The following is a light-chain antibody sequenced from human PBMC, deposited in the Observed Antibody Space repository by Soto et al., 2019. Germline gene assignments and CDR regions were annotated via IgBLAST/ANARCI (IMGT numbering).Light chain of an antibody. CDR3: SSYTTYNTVV. V-gene: IGLV2-14*01. J-gene: IGLJ2*01. CDR1: SSDVGGYNF. Sequence: QSALTQPASVSGSPGQSITISCTGTSSDVGGYNFVSWYQQHPIKAPKLMIYEVSNRPSGVSNRFSGSKSGNTASLTISGLQAEDEADYYCSSYTTYNTVVFGGGTKVTVL. CDR2: EVS.